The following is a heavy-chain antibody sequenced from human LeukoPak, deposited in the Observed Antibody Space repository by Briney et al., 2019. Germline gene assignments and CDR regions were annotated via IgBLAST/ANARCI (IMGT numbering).Heavy chain of an antibody. CDR1: GYTFTGYY. J-gene: IGHJ3*02. V-gene: IGHV1-2*02. Sequence: ASVKVSCKASGYTFTGYYMHWVRQAPGQGLEWMGWINHNSGGTNYAQKFQGRVTMTRDTSISTAYMELSRLRSDDTAVYYCARVWYYDILTGYRGNDAFDIWGQGTMVTVSS. D-gene: IGHD3-9*01. CDR2: INHNSGGT. CDR3: ARVWYYDILTGYRGNDAFDI.